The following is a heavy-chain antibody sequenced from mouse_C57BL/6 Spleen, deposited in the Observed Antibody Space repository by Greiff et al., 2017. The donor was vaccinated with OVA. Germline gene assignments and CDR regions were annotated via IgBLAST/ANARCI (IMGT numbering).Heavy chain of an antibody. Sequence: QVQLQQSGAELMKPGASVKLSCKATGYTFTGYWIEWVKQRPGHGLEWIGEILPGSGSTNYNEKFQGKATFTADTSHHTACMQLINLTSEDSAIYNCARGLRARFYAMDYWGQGTSVTVSS. D-gene: IGHD1-1*01. J-gene: IGHJ4*01. CDR3: ARGLRARFYAMDY. CDR1: GYTFTGYW. CDR2: ILPGSGST. V-gene: IGHV1-9*01.